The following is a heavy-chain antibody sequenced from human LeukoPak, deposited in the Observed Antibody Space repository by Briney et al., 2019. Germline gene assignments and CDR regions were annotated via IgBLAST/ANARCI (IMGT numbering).Heavy chain of an antibody. CDR3: AKNPDYDVLTGTSFDY. V-gene: IGHV3-23*01. D-gene: IGHD3-9*01. CDR1: GFTFSSYA. Sequence: GGSLRLSCEASGFTFSSYAMSWVRQAPGRGLEWVSSISDSGSNTYYAASVKGRFTISRDNSKNTLYLQLTSLEADEDTAIYFCAKNPDYDVLTGTSFDYWGQGALVTVSS. CDR2: ISDSGSNT. J-gene: IGHJ4*02.